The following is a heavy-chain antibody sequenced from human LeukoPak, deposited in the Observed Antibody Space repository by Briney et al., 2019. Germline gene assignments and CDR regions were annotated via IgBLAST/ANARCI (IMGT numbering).Heavy chain of an antibody. V-gene: IGHV3-74*01. CDR3: AKGRSTNLYYYYYMDV. CDR1: GFTFSSYW. CDR2: IKSDGSVT. D-gene: IGHD2-2*01. Sequence: PGGSLRLSCAASGFTFSSYWMHWVRQAPGEGLVWVSRIKSDGSVTWYADSVKGRFTISRDNSKNTLYLQMNSLRAEDTAVYYCAKGRSTNLYYYYYMDVWGKGTTVTVSS. J-gene: IGHJ6*03.